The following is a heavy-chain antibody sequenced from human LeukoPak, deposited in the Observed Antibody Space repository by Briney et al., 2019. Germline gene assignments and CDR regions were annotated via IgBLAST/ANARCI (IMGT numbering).Heavy chain of an antibody. D-gene: IGHD2-2*02. Sequence: SETLSLTCAVYGGSFSGYYWSWIRQPPGKGLEWIGEINHSGSTNYNPSLKSRVTISVDTSKNQFSLKLSSVTAADTAVYYCARRTRYCSSTSCYRGVGFDYWGQGTLVTVSS. V-gene: IGHV4-34*01. CDR2: INHSGST. J-gene: IGHJ4*02. CDR1: GGSFSGYY. CDR3: ARRTRYCSSTSCYRGVGFDY.